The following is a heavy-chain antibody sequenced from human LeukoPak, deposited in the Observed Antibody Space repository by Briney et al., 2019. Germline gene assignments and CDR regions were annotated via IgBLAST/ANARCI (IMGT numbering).Heavy chain of an antibody. CDR2: IHPGHSDT. CDR1: GYSFTNHW. J-gene: IGHJ4*02. D-gene: IGHD2-2*01. Sequence: GEYLKISCKGYGYSFTNHWIGWVRQMPGRGLEWMGIIHPGHSDTRYSPSFQGQVTVSADTSLNIAYLQWGSLKASDTAMYFCARRKISKELDYWGQGTLVTVSS. V-gene: IGHV5-51*01. CDR3: ARRKISKELDY.